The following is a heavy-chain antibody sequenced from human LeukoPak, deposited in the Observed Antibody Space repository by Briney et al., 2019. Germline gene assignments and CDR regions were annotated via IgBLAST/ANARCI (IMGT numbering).Heavy chain of an antibody. Sequence: GGSLRLSCAASGFTFSTFAMIWVRQPPGKGLEWVSSIFPSGGEIHYADSVRGRFTISRDNSKSILSLQMNSLRAEDTAIYYCATYRQVLLPFESWGRGTLVTVSS. CDR2: IFPSGGEI. CDR1: GFTFSTFA. CDR3: ATYRQVLLPFES. V-gene: IGHV3-23*01. D-gene: IGHD5-18*01. J-gene: IGHJ4*02.